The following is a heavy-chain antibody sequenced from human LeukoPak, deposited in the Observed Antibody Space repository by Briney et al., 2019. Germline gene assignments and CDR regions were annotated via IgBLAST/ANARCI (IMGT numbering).Heavy chain of an antibody. CDR1: GGSFSGYY. J-gene: IGHJ4*02. CDR3: AREIIEGAVAGRPFDY. Sequence: PSETLSLTCAVYGGSFSGYYWSWIRQPPGKGLEWIGEINHSGSTNYNPSLKSRVTISVDTSKNQFSLKLSSVTAADTAVYYCAREIIEGAVAGRPFDYWGQGTLVTVSS. CDR2: INHSGST. V-gene: IGHV4-34*01. D-gene: IGHD6-19*01.